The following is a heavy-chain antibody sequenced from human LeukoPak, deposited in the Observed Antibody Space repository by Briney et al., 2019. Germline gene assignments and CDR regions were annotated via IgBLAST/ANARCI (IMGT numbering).Heavy chain of an antibody. CDR1: GGSVSSGTYY. CDR3: ARAFTGGVSGYYLFDY. J-gene: IGHJ4*02. V-gene: IGHV4-39*07. D-gene: IGHD3-22*01. CDR2: IYYSGST. Sequence: SETLSLTCTVSGGSVSSGTYYWSWIRQPPGKGLQWIGNIYYSGSTYYNPSLKSRVTISVDTSKNQFSLKLSSVTAADTAVYYCARAFTGGVSGYYLFDYWGQGTLATVSS.